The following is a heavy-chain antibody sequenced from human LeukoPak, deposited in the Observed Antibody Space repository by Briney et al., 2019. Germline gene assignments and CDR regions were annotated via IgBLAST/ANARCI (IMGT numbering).Heavy chain of an antibody. CDR3: ALISIVVVTANPTDAFDI. CDR2: IIPIFGTA. CDR1: GGTFSSYA. V-gene: IGHV1-69*06. J-gene: IGHJ3*02. Sequence: GASVKVSCKASGGTFSSYAISWVRQAPGQGLEWMGGIIPIFGTANYAQKFQGRVTITADKSTSTAYMELSSLRSEDTAVYYCALISIVVVTANPTDAFDIWGQGTMVTVSS. D-gene: IGHD2-21*02.